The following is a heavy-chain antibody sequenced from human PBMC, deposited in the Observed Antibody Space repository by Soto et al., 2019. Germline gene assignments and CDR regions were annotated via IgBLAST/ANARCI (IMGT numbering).Heavy chain of an antibody. D-gene: IGHD5-18*01. CDR3: ATRSDYTAMVTDYYYGMDV. Sequence: EVPLLESGGGLVQPGGSLRLSCAASGFTFSSYAMSWVRQAPGKGLEWVSAISGSGGSTYYADSVKGRFTISRDNSKNTLYLQMNSLRAEDTAVYYCATRSDYTAMVTDYYYGMDVWGQGTTVTVSS. CDR1: GFTFSSYA. J-gene: IGHJ6*02. V-gene: IGHV3-23*01. CDR2: ISGSGGST.